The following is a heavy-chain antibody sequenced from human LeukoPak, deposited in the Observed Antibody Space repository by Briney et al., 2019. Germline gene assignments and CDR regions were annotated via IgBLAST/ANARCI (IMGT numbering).Heavy chain of an antibody. CDR1: GYTFTGYY. Sequence: ASVKVSCKASGYTFTGYYMHWVRQAPGQGLEWMGWINPNSGGTNYAQKFQGRVTMTRGTSISTAYMELSRLRSDDTAVYYCARSARITMVRGVIDYWGQGTLVTVSS. CDR2: INPNSGGT. D-gene: IGHD3-10*01. V-gene: IGHV1-2*02. CDR3: ARSARITMVRGVIDY. J-gene: IGHJ4*02.